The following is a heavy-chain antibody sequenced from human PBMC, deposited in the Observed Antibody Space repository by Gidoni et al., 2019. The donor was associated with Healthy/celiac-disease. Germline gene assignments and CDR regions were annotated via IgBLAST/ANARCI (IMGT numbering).Heavy chain of an antibody. D-gene: IGHD5-18*01. Sequence: QVQLVESGGGVVQPGRSLRLSCAASGFTFSSYAMHWVRQAPGKGLEWVAVISYDGSNKYYADSVKGRFTISRDNSKNTLYLQMNSLRAEDTAVYYCATSVDTAMAHSLIGYWGQGTLVTVSS. CDR2: ISYDGSNK. V-gene: IGHV3-30*04. CDR3: ATSVDTAMAHSLIGY. J-gene: IGHJ4*02. CDR1: GFTFSSYA.